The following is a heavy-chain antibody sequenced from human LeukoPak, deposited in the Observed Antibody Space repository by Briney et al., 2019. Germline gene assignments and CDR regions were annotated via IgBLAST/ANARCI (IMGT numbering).Heavy chain of an antibody. CDR2: ISYDGSNK. D-gene: IGHD3-10*01. CDR1: GFTFSSYA. J-gene: IGHJ4*02. V-gene: IGHV3-30-3*01. Sequence: GGSLRLSCAAPGFTFSSYAMHWVRQAPGKGLEWVAVISYDGSNKYYADSVKGRFTISRDNSKNTLYLQMNSLRAEDTAVYYCARDKVESLWFGELLPDYWGQGTLVTVSS. CDR3: ARDKVESLWFGELLPDY.